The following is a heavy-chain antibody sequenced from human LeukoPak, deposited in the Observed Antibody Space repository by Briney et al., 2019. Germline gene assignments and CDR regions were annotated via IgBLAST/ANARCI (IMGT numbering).Heavy chain of an antibody. CDR1: GYTCTSYY. V-gene: IGHV1-46*01. J-gene: IGHJ3*02. D-gene: IGHD3-10*01. CDR3: ATPLYGSGSPAPDAFDI. Sequence: ASVKVSCKASGYTCTSYYMHWVRQAPGQGLEWMGIIDPSGGSTSYAQKFQGRVTMTRDMSTSTVYMELSSLRSEDTAVYYCATPLYGSGSPAPDAFDIWGQGTMVTVSS. CDR2: IDPSGGST.